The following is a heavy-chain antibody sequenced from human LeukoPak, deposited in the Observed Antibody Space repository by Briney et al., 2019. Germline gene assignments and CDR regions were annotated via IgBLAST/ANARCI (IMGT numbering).Heavy chain of an antibody. J-gene: IGHJ1*01. Sequence: ASVKVSCKASGGTFSSYAISWVRQAPGQGLEWMGGIIPIFGTANYAQKFQGRVTITTDESTSTAYMELSSLRSEDTAVYYCASSQAYYYDSSGYPADFQYWGQGTLVTVSS. CDR3: ASSQAYYYDSSGYPADFQY. V-gene: IGHV1-69*05. CDR2: IIPIFGTA. D-gene: IGHD3-22*01. CDR1: GGTFSSYA.